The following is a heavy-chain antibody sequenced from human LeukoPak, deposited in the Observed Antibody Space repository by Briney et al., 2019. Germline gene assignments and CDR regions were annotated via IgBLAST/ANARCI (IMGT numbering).Heavy chain of an antibody. V-gene: IGHV3-48*03. J-gene: IGHJ4*02. CDR1: GFTFSSYE. CDR2: ISSSGSTI. Sequence: GGSLRLSXAASGFTFSSYEMNWVRQAPGKGLEWVSYISSSGSTIYYADSVKGRFPISRDNAKNSLYLQMNSLRAEDTAVYYCAREDSDIVVVTVHGERYFDYWGQGTLVTVSS. CDR3: AREDSDIVVVTVHGERYFDY. D-gene: IGHD2-21*02.